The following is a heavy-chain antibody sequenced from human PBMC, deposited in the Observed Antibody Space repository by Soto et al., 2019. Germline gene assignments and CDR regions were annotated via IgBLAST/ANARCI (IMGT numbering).Heavy chain of an antibody. Sequence: QVQLQESGPGLVKPSETLSLTCTVSGGSISSYYWSWIRQPPGKGLEWIGYIYYSGSTNYNPSLKSRVTISVDTSKNQFSLKLSSVTAADTAVYYCARGSGTACDYWGQGTLVTVSS. J-gene: IGHJ4*02. CDR3: ARGSGTACDY. CDR1: GGSISSYY. V-gene: IGHV4-59*01. CDR2: IYYSGST. D-gene: IGHD3-10*01.